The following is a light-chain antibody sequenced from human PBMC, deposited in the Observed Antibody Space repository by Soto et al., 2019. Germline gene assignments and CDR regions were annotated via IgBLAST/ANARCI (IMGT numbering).Light chain of an antibody. V-gene: IGKV3-20*01. Sequence: EIVLTQSPGTLSLSPGERATLSCRASQSVSSSYLAWYQQKPGQAPRLLIYGASSRATGIPDRFSGSGSGTDFTLTISRLEPDDFAVYYCQQYGSSPPYTFGQGTKLAIK. CDR1: QSVSSSY. CDR3: QQYGSSPPYT. CDR2: GAS. J-gene: IGKJ2*01.